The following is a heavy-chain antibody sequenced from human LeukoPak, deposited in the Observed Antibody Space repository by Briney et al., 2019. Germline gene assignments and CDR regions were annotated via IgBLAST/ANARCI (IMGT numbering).Heavy chain of an antibody. CDR1: GGSISSSSYY. J-gene: IGHJ5*02. Sequence: PSETLSLTCTVSGGSISSSSYYWGWIRQPPGKGLEWIGSIYHSGSTYYNPSLKSRVTISVDTSKNQFSLKLTSVTAADTAVYYCAKEGGYDYLDWFDPWGQGTLVTVSS. V-gene: IGHV4-39*07. D-gene: IGHD5-12*01. CDR2: IYHSGST. CDR3: AKEGGYDYLDWFDP.